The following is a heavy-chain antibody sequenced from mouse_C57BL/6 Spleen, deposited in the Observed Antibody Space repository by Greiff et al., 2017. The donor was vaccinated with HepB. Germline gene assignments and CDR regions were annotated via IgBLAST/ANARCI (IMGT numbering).Heavy chain of an antibody. CDR3: APGGSSYD. CDR1: GYTFTSYW. Sequence: QVQLQQPGAELVKPGASVKLSCKASGYTFTSYWMQWVKQRPGQGLEWIGEIDPSDSYTNYNQKFKGKATLTVDTSSSTAYMQLSSLTSEDSAVYYCAPGGSSYDWGQGTTLTVSS. J-gene: IGHJ2*01. V-gene: IGHV1-50*01. CDR2: IDPSDSYT. D-gene: IGHD1-1*01.